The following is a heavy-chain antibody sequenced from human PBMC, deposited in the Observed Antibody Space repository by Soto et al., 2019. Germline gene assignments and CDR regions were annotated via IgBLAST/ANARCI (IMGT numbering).Heavy chain of an antibody. CDR1: GFTFSGSA. Sequence: EVQLVESGGGLVQPGGSLKLSCAASGFTFSGSAMHWVRQASGKGLEWVGRIRSKANSYATAYAASVKGRFTISRDDSMNTAYLQMNRLKPEDTAVYYCTSPHIRVGATVGYWGQGTLVTVSS. D-gene: IGHD1-26*01. CDR3: TSPHIRVGATVGY. V-gene: IGHV3-73*02. J-gene: IGHJ4*02. CDR2: IRSKANSYAT.